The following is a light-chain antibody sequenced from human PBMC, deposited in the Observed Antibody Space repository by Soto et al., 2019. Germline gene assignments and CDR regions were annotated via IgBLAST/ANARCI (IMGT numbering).Light chain of an antibody. J-gene: IGLJ2*01. Sequence: SYELTQPLSVSVAPGQTASITCGGNNIGTKTVQWYQQKPGQAPVLVVYDDSARPSGIAERFSGSNSGNTATLTISRVEAGDEADYYCQVWDSASDHVIFGGGTKLTVL. CDR2: DDS. CDR1: NIGTKT. V-gene: IGLV3-21*02. CDR3: QVWDSASDHVI.